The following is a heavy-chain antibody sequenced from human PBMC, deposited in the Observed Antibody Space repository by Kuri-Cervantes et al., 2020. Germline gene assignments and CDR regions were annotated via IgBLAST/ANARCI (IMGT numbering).Heavy chain of an antibody. D-gene: IGHD6-13*01. J-gene: IGHJ1*01. V-gene: IGHV1-2*02. CDR1: GYTFTGYY. Sequence: ASVKVSCKASGYTFTGYYAHWVRQAPGQGLEWMGWINPNSGDTNYVQKFQGRVTMTRDTSISTAYMELSRLRSDDTAVYYLAREAGKRGYSSTWYYFQHWGQGTLVTVSS. CDR2: INPNSGDT. CDR3: AREAGKRGYSSTWYYFQH.